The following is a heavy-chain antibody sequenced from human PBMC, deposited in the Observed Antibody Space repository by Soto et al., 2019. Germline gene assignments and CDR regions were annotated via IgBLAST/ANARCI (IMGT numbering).Heavy chain of an antibody. Sequence: QVLLVESGGGVVQPGRSLRLSCAASGFIFSNYGMHWVRQAPGKGLDWVAVTSFDGNDEYYADSVKGRFTISRDNSRNTLFLQMNSLRAEDTAIYYCAKEGSYYFDSWGQGSLVTVSS. V-gene: IGHV3-30*18. J-gene: IGHJ4*02. CDR2: TSFDGNDE. CDR1: GFIFSNYG. D-gene: IGHD3-10*01. CDR3: AKEGSYYFDS.